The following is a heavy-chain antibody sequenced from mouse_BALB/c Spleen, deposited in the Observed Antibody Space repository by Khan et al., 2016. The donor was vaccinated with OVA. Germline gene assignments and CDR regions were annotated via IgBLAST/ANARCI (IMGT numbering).Heavy chain of an antibody. D-gene: IGHD2-14*01. V-gene: IGHV3-2*02. CDR3: ARYRYDGYFDY. CDR2: ISYSGST. Sequence: EVQLQESGPGLVKPSQSLSLTCTVTGYSITSDYAWNWIRQFPGNKLEWLGYISYSGSTSYNPSLKSRISITRDTSKNQFFLQLNSVTTEDTATYYCARYRYDGYFDYWGQGTTLTVSS. J-gene: IGHJ2*01. CDR1: GYSITSDYA.